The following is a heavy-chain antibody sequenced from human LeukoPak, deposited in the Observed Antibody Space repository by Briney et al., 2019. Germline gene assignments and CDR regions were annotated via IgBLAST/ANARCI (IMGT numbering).Heavy chain of an antibody. CDR1: GYTFTNNF. CDR3: ARGLEMALSLGAFDI. J-gene: IGHJ3*02. D-gene: IGHD5-24*01. V-gene: IGHV1-46*01. CDR2: ISPTGSFT. Sequence: ASVKVSCKAFGYTFTNNFMHWVRQAPGQGPEWMALISPTGSFTAYAQKFQGRVTLTRDLSTSTDYLELRSLRSEDTAVYYCARGLEMALSLGAFDIWGQGTMVTVSS.